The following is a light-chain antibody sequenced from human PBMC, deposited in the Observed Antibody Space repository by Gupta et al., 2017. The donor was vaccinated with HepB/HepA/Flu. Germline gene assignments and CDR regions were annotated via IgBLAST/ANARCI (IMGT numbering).Light chain of an antibody. CDR2: GAS. CDR1: QSVSSSY. CDR3: QQYGSSPTIT. Sequence: EIVLTQSSGTLSLSPGKRATLSCRASQSVSSSYLAWYQKKPGQAPRLLIYGASSRATGIPDRFSGSGSGTDFTLTISRLEPEDFAVYYCQQYGSSPTITFGPGTKVDIK. J-gene: IGKJ3*01. V-gene: IGKV3-20*01.